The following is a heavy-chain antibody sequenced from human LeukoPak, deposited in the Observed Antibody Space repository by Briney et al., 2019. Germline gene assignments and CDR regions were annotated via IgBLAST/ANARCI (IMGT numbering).Heavy chain of an antibody. J-gene: IGHJ3*02. CDR3: ARDQGSDAFGI. CDR1: GFTFSSYS. V-gene: IGHV3-21*01. Sequence: GGSLRLSCAASGFTFSSYSMNWVRQAPGKGLEWVSSISGRNSYIYYADSMKGRFTSSRDNAKNSLYLQMNSLRAEDTAVYYCARDQGSDAFGIWGQGTMVTVSS. CDR2: ISGRNSYI.